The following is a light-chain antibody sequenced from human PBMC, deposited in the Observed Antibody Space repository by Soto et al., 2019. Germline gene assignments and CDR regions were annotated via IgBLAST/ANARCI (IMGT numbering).Light chain of an antibody. J-gene: IGKJ1*01. CDR2: WAS. V-gene: IGKV4-1*01. Sequence: DIVMTQSPDSLAVSLGERATINCNSSQSVLYSSDNKNYLAWYQQKPGQPPKLLIYWASTRESGVPDRFSGSGSGTDFTLTISSLQAEDVAIYYCHQYYSPPQTFGQGTKVEIK. CDR3: HQYYSPPQT. CDR1: QSVLYSSDNKNY.